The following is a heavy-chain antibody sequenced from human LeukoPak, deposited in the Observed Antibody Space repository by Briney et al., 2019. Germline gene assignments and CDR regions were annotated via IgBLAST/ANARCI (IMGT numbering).Heavy chain of an antibody. D-gene: IGHD3-22*01. CDR2: ISSDGSST. Sequence: GGSLRLSCAASGFTFSSYWMHWVRHAPGKGLVWVSRISSDGSSTSYADSVKGRFTISRDNSKNTLYLQMNSLRAEDTAVYYCAKGRYYDSSGYSDIWGQGTMVTVSS. V-gene: IGHV3-74*01. J-gene: IGHJ3*02. CDR1: GFTFSSYW. CDR3: AKGRYYDSSGYSDI.